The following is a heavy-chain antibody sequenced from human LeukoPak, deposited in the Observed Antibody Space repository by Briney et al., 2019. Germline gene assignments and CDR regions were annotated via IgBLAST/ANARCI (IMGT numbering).Heavy chain of an antibody. CDR1: GFAFSSYA. D-gene: IGHD5-24*01. V-gene: IGHV3-23*01. J-gene: IGHJ4*02. CDR3: AKSPTMAMFYFDY. CDR2: ISGNGGNT. Sequence: GGSLRLSCAASGFAFSSYAMSWVRQAPGKGLEWVSTISGNGGNTYYADSVKGRFTISRDNSKNTLYLQMDSLRAEDTAVYYCAKSPTMAMFYFDYWGQGTLVTVSS.